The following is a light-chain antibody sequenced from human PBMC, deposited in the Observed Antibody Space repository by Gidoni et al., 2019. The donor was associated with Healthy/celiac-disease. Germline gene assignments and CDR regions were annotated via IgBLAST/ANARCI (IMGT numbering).Light chain of an antibody. CDR2: AAS. CDR3: QQANSFPIT. V-gene: IGKV1-12*01. CDR1: QGISNW. Sequence: DIQMTQSPSSVSASVGDRVTITCRASQGISNWLAWYQQKPGKAPKLLIYAASSLQSGVPSRFSGSGSGTDFTLTISRLQPEDFATYYCQQANSFPITFGQGTRLEIQ. J-gene: IGKJ5*01.